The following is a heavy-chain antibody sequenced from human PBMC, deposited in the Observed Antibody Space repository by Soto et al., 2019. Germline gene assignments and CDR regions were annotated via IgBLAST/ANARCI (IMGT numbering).Heavy chain of an antibody. Sequence: QVQLVQSGAEVKNPGASVKVSCKASGYTFTGYCIHWVRQAPGQGLEWVAWINPKNGGTSYAQKFQGRVTLTTDTSVNTDYMDLSGLESDDTAIYYCAREHPWAPQRWFDSWGPGTLVTVSS. CDR2: INPKNGGT. CDR3: AREHPWAPQRWFDS. V-gene: IGHV1-2*02. J-gene: IGHJ5*01. CDR1: GYTFTGYC.